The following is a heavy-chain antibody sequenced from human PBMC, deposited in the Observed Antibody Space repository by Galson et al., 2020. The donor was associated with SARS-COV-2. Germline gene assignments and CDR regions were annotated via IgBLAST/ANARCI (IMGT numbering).Heavy chain of an antibody. J-gene: IGHJ5*02. CDR2: VYYSGST. V-gene: IGHV4-39*02. CDR3: AREAQCTTTCYSHMWFDP. CDR1: GASISSGSYY. D-gene: IGHD2-2*01. Sequence: SETLSLTCTVSGASISSGSYYWGWVRQPPGKGLEWIWTVYYSGSTYYNTSLKSRVTISADTSKNQISLKLTSVTAADTAVYYCAREAQCTTTCYSHMWFDPWGQGMLVTVSS.